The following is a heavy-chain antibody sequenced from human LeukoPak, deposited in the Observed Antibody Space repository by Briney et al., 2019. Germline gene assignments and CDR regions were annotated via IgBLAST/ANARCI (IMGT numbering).Heavy chain of an antibody. Sequence: SETLSLTCAVHYGALSGYYWTWIRQPPGKGLEWIGEIHHTGASNYNASLKSRVTISLDTSNNQFSLQLTSMTAADTAYYFFARGGGQRRSWLDLWGQGTLVTVPS. V-gene: IGHV4-34*01. CDR2: IHHTGAS. CDR1: YGALSGYY. J-gene: IGHJ5*02. CDR3: ARGGGQRRSWLDL. D-gene: IGHD3-10*01.